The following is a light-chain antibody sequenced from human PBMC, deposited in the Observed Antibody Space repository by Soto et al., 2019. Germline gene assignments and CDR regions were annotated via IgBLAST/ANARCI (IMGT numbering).Light chain of an antibody. CDR1: QGISNY. V-gene: IGKV1-27*01. J-gene: IGKJ4*01. CDR3: QKYNSALT. CDR2: AAS. Sequence: DIQMTQSPSSLSASVGDRVTITCRASQGISNYLAWYQQKPGKVPKLLICAASTLQSGVPSRFSGSGSGTDFTLTISSLQPEDVATYYCQKYNSALTFGGGTKVEIK.